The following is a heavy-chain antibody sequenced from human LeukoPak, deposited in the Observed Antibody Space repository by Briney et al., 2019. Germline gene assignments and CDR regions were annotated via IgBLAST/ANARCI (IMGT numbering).Heavy chain of an antibody. CDR2: ISACNGNT. CDR3: ARLMDSSSWYVYYYYGMDV. D-gene: IGHD6-13*01. V-gene: IGHV1-18*01. CDR1: GYTFTSYG. J-gene: IGHJ6*02. Sequence: ASVKVSCKASGYTFTSYGISWVRQAPGQGLEWMGWISACNGNTNYAQKLQGRVTMTTDTSTSTAYMELRSLRSDDTAVYYCARLMDSSSWYVYYYYGMDVWGQGTTVTVSS.